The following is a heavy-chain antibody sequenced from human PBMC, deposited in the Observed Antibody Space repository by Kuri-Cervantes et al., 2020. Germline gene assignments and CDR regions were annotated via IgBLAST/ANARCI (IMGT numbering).Heavy chain of an antibody. D-gene: IGHD4-17*01. V-gene: IGHV3-30*01. CDR2: TSLDGNNK. CDR1: GFIFNVYP. Sequence: GESLKISCAASGFIFNVYPMHWVRQAPGKGLQWVAVTSLDGNNKYYADSVKGRFTISRDNSKNTLYLQMNSLRAEDTAVYYCARIYGDYARIDYWGQGTLVTAPQ. CDR3: ARIYGDYARIDY. J-gene: IGHJ4*02.